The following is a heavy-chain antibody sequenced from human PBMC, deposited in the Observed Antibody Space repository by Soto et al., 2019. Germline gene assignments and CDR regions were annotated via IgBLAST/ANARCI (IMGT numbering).Heavy chain of an antibody. V-gene: IGHV3-21*01. D-gene: IGHD6-6*01. J-gene: IGHJ6*03. Sequence: EVQLVESGGGLVKPGGSLRLSCAASGFTFSSYSMNWVRQAPGKGLEWVSSISSSSSYIYYADSVKGRFTISRDNAKNSLYLQMNSLRAEATAVYYCARDRRGSSSNMDVWGKGTTVTVSS. CDR3: ARDRRGSSSNMDV. CDR1: GFTFSSYS. CDR2: ISSSSSYI.